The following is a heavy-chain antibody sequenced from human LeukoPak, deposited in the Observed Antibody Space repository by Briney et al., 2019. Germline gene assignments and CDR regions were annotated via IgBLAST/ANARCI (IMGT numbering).Heavy chain of an antibody. V-gene: IGHV3-20*04. D-gene: IGHD5-12*01. CDR3: ARVWACGSGYYFDN. Sequence: GGSLCLSRAASGFTFDAFGITWVRQAPGKGLEWVSAIRGDAGSTGYADSVKGRFTISRDNAKNSLYLQMNSLRVEDTALYYCARVWACGSGYYFDNWGQGTLVTVSS. CDR2: IRGDAGST. J-gene: IGHJ4*03. CDR1: GFTFDAFG.